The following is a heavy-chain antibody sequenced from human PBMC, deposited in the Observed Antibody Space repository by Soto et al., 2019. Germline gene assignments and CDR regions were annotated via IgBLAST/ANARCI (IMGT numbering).Heavy chain of an antibody. Sequence: EVQLVESGGGLVQPGGSLRLSCAASGFIFSSYDMHWVRQVTGKGLEWVSAIGAAGDTYYPDSVKGRFTISRENAKNSLYLQMNSLRAEDTAVYYCASGGWGSSWYEGGSRIDYWGQGTLVTVSS. J-gene: IGHJ4*02. CDR2: IGAAGDT. V-gene: IGHV3-13*01. CDR1: GFIFSSYD. D-gene: IGHD6-13*01. CDR3: ASGGWGSSWYEGGSRIDY.